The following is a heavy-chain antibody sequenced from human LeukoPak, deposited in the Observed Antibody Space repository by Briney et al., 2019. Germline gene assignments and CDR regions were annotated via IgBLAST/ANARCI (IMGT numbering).Heavy chain of an antibody. CDR1: GGTFSSYA. J-gene: IGHJ4*02. V-gene: IGHV1-69*13. D-gene: IGHD6-19*01. Sequence: SVKVSCKASGGTFSSYAISWVRQAPGQALEWMGGIIPIFGTANYAQKFQGRVTITADESTSTAYMELSNLRSEDTAVYYCARLGSGWSGVDYWGQGTLVTVSS. CDR3: ARLGSGWSGVDY. CDR2: IIPIFGTA.